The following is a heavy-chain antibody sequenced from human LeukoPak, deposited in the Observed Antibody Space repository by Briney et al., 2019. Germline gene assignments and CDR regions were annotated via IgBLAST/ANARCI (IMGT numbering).Heavy chain of an antibody. Sequence: GESLRLSCAASGFTFSSYGMSWVRQAPGKGLEWVSSIKDSGGSTYDADSVKGRFTISRDNSKNTLYLQMNSLRAEDTARYYCARYGSGSHGRAFDIWGQGTMVTVSS. CDR1: GFTFSSYG. CDR2: IKDSGGST. J-gene: IGHJ3*02. D-gene: IGHD2-15*01. CDR3: ARYGSGSHGRAFDI. V-gene: IGHV3-23*01.